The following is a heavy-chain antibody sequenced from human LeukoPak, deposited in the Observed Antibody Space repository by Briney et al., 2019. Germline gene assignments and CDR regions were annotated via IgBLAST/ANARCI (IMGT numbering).Heavy chain of an antibody. CDR3: ARPSFGVGAMVPHYFDY. J-gene: IGHJ4*02. V-gene: IGHV1-24*01. D-gene: IGHD5-18*01. CDR2: FDPEDGET. CDR1: GYTLTELS. Sequence: ASVKVSCKVSGYTLTELSMHWVRQAPGKGLEWMGGFDPEDGETIYAQKLQGRVTMTTDTSTSTAYMELRSLRSDDTAVYYCARPSFGVGAMVPHYFDYWGQGTLVTVSS.